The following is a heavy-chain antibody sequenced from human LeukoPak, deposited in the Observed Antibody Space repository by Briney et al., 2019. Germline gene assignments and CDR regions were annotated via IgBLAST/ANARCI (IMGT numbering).Heavy chain of an antibody. Sequence: GRSLRLSCTASGFTFRTYAMHWVRQAPGKGLEWVSAISGSGGSTYYADSVKGRFTISRDNSKNTLYLQMNSLRAEDTAVYYCAKATRITMIVVVIGRGYYFDYWGQGTLVTVSS. CDR3: AKATRITMIVVVIGRGYYFDY. J-gene: IGHJ4*02. CDR1: GFTFRTYA. CDR2: ISGSGGST. V-gene: IGHV3-23*01. D-gene: IGHD3-22*01.